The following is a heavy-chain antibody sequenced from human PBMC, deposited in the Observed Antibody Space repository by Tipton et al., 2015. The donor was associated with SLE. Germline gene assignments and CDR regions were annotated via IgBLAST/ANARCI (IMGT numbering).Heavy chain of an antibody. V-gene: IGHV3-23*01. J-gene: IGHJ4*02. D-gene: IGHD2-2*02. CDR2: ISGSGGST. CDR3: ARELIVVVPAAISG. CDR1: GFTFSSYA. Sequence: SLRLSCAASGFTFSSYAMSWVRQAPGKGLEWVSAISGSGGSTYYADSVKGRFTISRDNAKNSLYLQMNSLRAEDTAVYYCARELIVVVPAAISGWGQGTLVTVSS.